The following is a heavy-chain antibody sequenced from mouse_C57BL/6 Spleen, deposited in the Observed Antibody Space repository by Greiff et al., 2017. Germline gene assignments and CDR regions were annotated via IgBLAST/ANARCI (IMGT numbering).Heavy chain of an antibody. CDR1: GFNIKDYY. D-gene: IGHD1-1*01. Sequence: EVQLQQSGAELVRPGASVKLSCTASGFNIKDYYMHWVKQRPEQGLEWIGRIDPEDGDTEYAPKFQGKVTMTAATSSNTAYLQLSSLTSEDTAVYYCTTSGFTTVVATDYWGQGTTLTVSS. CDR2: IDPEDGDT. J-gene: IGHJ2*01. V-gene: IGHV14-1*01. CDR3: TTSGFTTVVATDY.